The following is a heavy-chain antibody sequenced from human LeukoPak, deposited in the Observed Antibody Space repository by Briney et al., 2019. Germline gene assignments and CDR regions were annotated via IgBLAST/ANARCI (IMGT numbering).Heavy chain of an antibody. V-gene: IGHV4-59*01. CDR1: GGSISSYY. CDR2: IYYSGST. Sequence: PSETLSLTCTASGGSISSYYWSWIRQPPGKGLEWIGYIYYSGSTNYNPSLKSRVTISVDTSKNQFSLKLSSVTAADTAVYYCARVARGGNWFDPWGQGTLVTVSS. CDR3: ARVARGGNWFDP. D-gene: IGHD3-10*01. J-gene: IGHJ5*02.